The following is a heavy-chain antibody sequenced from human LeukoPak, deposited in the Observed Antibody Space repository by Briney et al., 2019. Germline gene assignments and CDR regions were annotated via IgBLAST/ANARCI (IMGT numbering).Heavy chain of an antibody. V-gene: IGHV4-4*07. CDR1: GGSISSYY. J-gene: IGHJ4*02. D-gene: IGHD6-13*01. CDR3: AREDSSWLDY. CDR2: MYTSGSS. Sequence: SETLSVTCTVSGGSISSYYWDWIRQPAGKGLEWIGRMYTSGSSNYNPSLKSRVTMSVDTSKNQFSLKLRSVTAADTAVYYCAREDSSWLDYWGQGTLVTVSS.